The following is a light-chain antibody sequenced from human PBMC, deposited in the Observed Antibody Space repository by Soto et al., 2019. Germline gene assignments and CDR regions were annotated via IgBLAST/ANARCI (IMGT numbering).Light chain of an antibody. Sequence: EIVMTQSPATLSVSPGERATLSCRASQSVSSNLAWYQQKPGQAPRLLIYGASTRATGIPARFSGSGSGTEFTLTISSLQSEDFAVXYCQQYNXWPPLTFGGGTKVEIK. J-gene: IGKJ4*01. CDR1: QSVSSN. CDR3: QQYNXWPPLT. V-gene: IGKV3-15*01. CDR2: GAS.